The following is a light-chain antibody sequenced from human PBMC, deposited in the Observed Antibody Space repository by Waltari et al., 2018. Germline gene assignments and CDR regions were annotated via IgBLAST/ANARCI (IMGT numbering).Light chain of an antibody. CDR3: QKYDSLPAT. J-gene: IGKJ1*01. CDR1: QSVSKY. V-gene: IGKV3-20*01. CDR2: HAS. Sequence: EIVLTQSPGSLSLSPGERATLSCRASQSVSKYLAWYQQKPGQAPRLLIYHASSRATGIPDRFSGSGVGTDFSLTISRLEPEDFAVYYCQKYDSLPATFGQGTKVEI.